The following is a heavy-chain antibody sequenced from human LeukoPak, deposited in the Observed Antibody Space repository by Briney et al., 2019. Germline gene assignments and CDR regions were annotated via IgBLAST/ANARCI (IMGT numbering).Heavy chain of an antibody. J-gene: IGHJ4*02. CDR1: GYTFTSYG. CDR2: ISAYNGNT. Sequence: ASVKVSCKASGYTFTSYGISWVRQAPGQGLERMGWISAYNGNTNYAQKLQGRVTMTTDTSTSTAYMGLRSLRSDDTAVYYCARGIAAYSGSYFVYWGQGTLVTVSS. V-gene: IGHV1-18*01. D-gene: IGHD1-26*01. CDR3: ARGIAAYSGSYFVY.